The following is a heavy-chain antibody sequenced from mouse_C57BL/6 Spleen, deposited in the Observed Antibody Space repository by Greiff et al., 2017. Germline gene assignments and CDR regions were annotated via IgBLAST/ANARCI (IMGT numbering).Heavy chain of an antibody. Sequence: ESGPGLVKPSQSLSLTCSVTGYSITSGYYWNWIRQFPGNKLEWMGYISYDGSNNYNPSLKNRISITRDTSKNQFFLKLNSVTTEDTATYYCARKAHSPYFDYWGQGTTLTVSS. D-gene: IGHD3-1*01. CDR3: ARKAHSPYFDY. CDR1: GYSITSGYY. CDR2: ISYDGSN. V-gene: IGHV3-6*01. J-gene: IGHJ2*01.